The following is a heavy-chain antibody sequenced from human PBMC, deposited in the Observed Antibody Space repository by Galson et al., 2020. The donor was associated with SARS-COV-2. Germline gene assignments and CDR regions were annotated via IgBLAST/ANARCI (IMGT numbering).Heavy chain of an antibody. D-gene: IGHD2-2*01. CDR2: IYYSGST. CDR1: GGSISSGGYY. Sequence: SETLSLTCTVSGGSISSGGYYWSWIRQHPGKGLEWIGYIYYSGSTYYNPSLKSRVTISVDTSKNQFSLKLSSVTAADTAVYYCASLTYCSSTSCYEAGDAFDIWGQGTMVTVSS. V-gene: IGHV4-31*03. J-gene: IGHJ3*02. CDR3: ASLTYCSSTSCYEAGDAFDI.